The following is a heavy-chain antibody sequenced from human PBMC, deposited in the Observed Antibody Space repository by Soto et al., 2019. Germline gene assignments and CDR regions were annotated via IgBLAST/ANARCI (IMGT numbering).Heavy chain of an antibody. Sequence: SETLSLTCTVSGGSISSYYWSWIRQPPGKGLEWIGYIYYGGSTNYNPSLKSRVTISVDTSKNQFSLKLSSVTAADTAVYYCARVKDYDSSGFSHWGQGTLVTVSS. CDR2: IYYGGST. CDR3: ARVKDYDSSGFSH. CDR1: GGSISSYY. J-gene: IGHJ4*02. D-gene: IGHD3-22*01. V-gene: IGHV4-59*01.